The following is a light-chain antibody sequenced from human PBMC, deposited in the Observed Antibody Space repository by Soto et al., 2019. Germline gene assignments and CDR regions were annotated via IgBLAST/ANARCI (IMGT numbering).Light chain of an antibody. CDR2: EAS. CDR1: QPLXSW. Sequence: DIPLTQSASTLSGSVGDRVTIACRASQPLXSWFGWYQQKPGKAPKILXSEASTLKSGGPSRLSGSGSATEFTLTISSLHPDDFSNYYFQHYNSDSVAFGQGTKVDIK. CDR3: QHYNSDSVA. J-gene: IGKJ1*01. V-gene: IGKV1-5*03.